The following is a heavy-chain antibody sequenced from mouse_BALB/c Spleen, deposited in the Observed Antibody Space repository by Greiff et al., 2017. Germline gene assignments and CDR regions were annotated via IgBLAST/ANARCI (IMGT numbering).Heavy chain of an antibody. CDR2: INPYNGGT. Sequence: EVQLQQSGPELVKPGASVKMSCKASGYTFTSYVMHWVKQKPGQGLEWIGYINPYNGGTSYNQKFKGKATLTVDKSSSTAYMELRSLTSEDSAVYYCAKEGGQLGLYYYAMDNGGQGTSATASS. V-gene: IGHV1-14*01. CDR1: GYTFTSYV. CDR3: AKEGGQLGLYYYAMDN. J-gene: IGHJ4*01. D-gene: IGHD3-2*01.